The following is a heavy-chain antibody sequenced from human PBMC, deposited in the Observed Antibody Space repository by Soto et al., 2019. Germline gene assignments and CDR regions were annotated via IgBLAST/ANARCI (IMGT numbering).Heavy chain of an antibody. CDR1: GFTFSSYA. D-gene: IGHD3-9*01. CDR2: ISGSGGST. CDR3: AKDLLLRYFDWLGDHAFDI. V-gene: IGHV3-23*01. J-gene: IGHJ3*02. Sequence: GGSLRLSCAASGFTFSSYAMSWVRQAPGKGLEWVSAISGSGGSTYYEDSVKGRFTISRDNSKNTLYLQMNSLRAEDTAVYYCAKDLLLRYFDWLGDHAFDIWGQGTMVTVSS.